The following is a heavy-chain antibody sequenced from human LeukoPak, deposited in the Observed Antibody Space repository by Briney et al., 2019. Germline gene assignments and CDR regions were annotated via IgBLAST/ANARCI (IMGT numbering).Heavy chain of an antibody. CDR2: INPNSGGT. V-gene: IGHV1-2*02. D-gene: IGHD6-19*01. J-gene: IGHJ6*02. Sequence: ASVKVSCKASGYTFSDYCIHWVRQAPGQGLEWMGWINPNSGGTNYAQKFRGRVTMTRDTSISTAYMELSRLRSDDTAVYFCARKDIAVAGLHYYGMDVWGQGTTVTVSS. CDR1: GYTFSDYC. CDR3: ARKDIAVAGLHYYGMDV.